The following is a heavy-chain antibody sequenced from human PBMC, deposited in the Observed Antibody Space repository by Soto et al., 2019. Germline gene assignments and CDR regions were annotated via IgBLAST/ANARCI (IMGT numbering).Heavy chain of an antibody. J-gene: IGHJ4*02. CDR3: ARGPYARNAIDY. CDR2: IYNSGST. Sequence: QVQLQESGPGLVKPSQTLSLTCTVSGASISSGGYYWSWIRQHPGKGLEWIGYIYNSGSTDYNSSLKSRVTISMDTSKNQFALTLSSVTAADTAVYYCARGPYARNAIDYRGQEPRIPVS. V-gene: IGHV4-31*03. CDR1: GASISSGGYY. D-gene: IGHD4-17*01.